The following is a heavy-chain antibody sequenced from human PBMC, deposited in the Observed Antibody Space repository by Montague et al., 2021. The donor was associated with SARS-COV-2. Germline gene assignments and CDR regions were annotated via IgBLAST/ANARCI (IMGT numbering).Heavy chain of an antibody. CDR1: GGSFRDYA. Sequence: SETLSLTCDFAGGSFRDYAWSWIRQPPGKRLEWIGYLSYSGRPIYNPSLESRVSISVDTSKNQFSLRLRSVIAADTAVYYCAGRLPQYTSGWYFDRWGQGTLVAVSS. J-gene: IGHJ4*02. CDR3: AGRLPQYTSGWYFDR. V-gene: IGHV4-59*08. D-gene: IGHD6-19*01. CDR2: LSYSGRP.